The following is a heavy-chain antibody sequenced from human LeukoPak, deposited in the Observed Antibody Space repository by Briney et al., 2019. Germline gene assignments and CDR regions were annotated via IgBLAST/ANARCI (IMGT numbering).Heavy chain of an antibody. CDR1: GSTVSSNY. V-gene: IGHV3-53*04. Sequence: PGGSLRLSCAASGSTVSSNYMSWVRQAPGKGLEWVSLIYAGGSTYYADAVKGRFTISRHNSKNTLHLQMNSLRVEDTAVYYCATAGSSELLWDYAMDVWGQGTTVTVPS. CDR3: ATAGSSELLWDYAMDV. CDR2: IYAGGST. D-gene: IGHD3-10*01. J-gene: IGHJ6*02.